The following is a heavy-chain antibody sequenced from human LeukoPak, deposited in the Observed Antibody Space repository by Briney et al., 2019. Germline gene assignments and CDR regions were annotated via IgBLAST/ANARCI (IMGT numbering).Heavy chain of an antibody. Sequence: SETLSLTCAVYGGSFSGYYWSWIRQPPGKGLEWIGEISHSGSTNYNPSLKSRVTISVDTSKNQFSLKLSSVTAADTAVYYCARGTSMYRGADAFDIWGQGTMVTVSS. J-gene: IGHJ3*02. CDR1: GGSFSGYY. V-gene: IGHV4-34*01. CDR3: ARGTSMYRGADAFDI. CDR2: ISHSGST. D-gene: IGHD1-26*01.